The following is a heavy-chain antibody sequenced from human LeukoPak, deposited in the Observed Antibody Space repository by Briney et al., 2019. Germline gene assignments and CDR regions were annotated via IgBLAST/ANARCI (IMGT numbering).Heavy chain of an antibody. CDR1: GGTFSSHA. J-gene: IGHJ4*02. Sequence: SVKVSCKASGGTFSSHAISWVRQAPGQGLEWMGGIIPIFGTANYAQKFQGRVTITADESTSTAYMELSSLRSEDTAVYYCASPYCSGGSCYSSLDYWGQGTLVTVSS. D-gene: IGHD2-15*01. CDR3: ASPYCSGGSCYSSLDY. CDR2: IIPIFGTA. V-gene: IGHV1-69*01.